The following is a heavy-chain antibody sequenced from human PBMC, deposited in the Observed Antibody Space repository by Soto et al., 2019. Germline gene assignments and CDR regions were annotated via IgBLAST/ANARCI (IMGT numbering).Heavy chain of an antibody. J-gene: IGHJ4*02. CDR3: ASLQTSGWYGVH. CDR2: IYPNSGDT. Sequence: HAQLVQSGADVKQPGASVKVSCKASGYSFTGYYIYWLRQAPGQGLEWMGWIYPNSGDTKSAQKFQGRLTFTRDTSITTAYMELSSLRSDDTAIYYCASLQTSGWYGVHWGQGTLVTVSS. V-gene: IGHV1-2*02. CDR1: GYSFTGYY. D-gene: IGHD6-19*01.